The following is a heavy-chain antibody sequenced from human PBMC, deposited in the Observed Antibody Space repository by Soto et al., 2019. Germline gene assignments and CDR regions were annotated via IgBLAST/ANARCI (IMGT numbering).Heavy chain of an antibody. J-gene: IGHJ6*02. CDR1: GGTFSSYA. Sequence: SVKVSCKASGGTFSSYAISWVRQAPGQGLEWMGGIIPIFGTANYAQKFQGRVTITADKSTSTAYMELSSLRSEDTAVYYCARVPSDYSNYPPNYYYYGMDVWGQGTTVTVSS. D-gene: IGHD4-4*01. CDR2: IIPIFGTA. V-gene: IGHV1-69*06. CDR3: ARVPSDYSNYPPNYYYYGMDV.